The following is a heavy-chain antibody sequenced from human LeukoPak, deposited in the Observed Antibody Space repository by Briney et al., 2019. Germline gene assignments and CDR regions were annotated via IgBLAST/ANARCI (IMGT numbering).Heavy chain of an antibody. V-gene: IGHV3-7*01. CDR2: IRHDGNAK. D-gene: IGHD2-15*01. CDR1: GFAFSDFW. Sequence: GGSLRLSCAASGFAFSDFWMSWVRQAPGKGLEWVANIRHDGNAKNYVPSVRGRFTISRDNAKNSLYLQMNSLTVQDKGVYYCATSHDSAGNDWGQGTLVTVPS. CDR3: ATSHDSAGND. J-gene: IGHJ4*02.